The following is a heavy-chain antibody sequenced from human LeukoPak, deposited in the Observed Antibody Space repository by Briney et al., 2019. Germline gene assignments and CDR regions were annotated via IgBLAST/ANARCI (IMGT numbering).Heavy chain of an antibody. CDR3: ARTYYYDSSGYYFGS. J-gene: IGHJ5*02. D-gene: IGHD3-22*01. CDR2: IYYSGST. Sequence: SETLSLTFTVSGGSISSYYWSWIRQPPGKGLEWIGYIYYSGSTNYNPSLKSRVTISVDTSKNQFSLKLSSVTAADTAVYYCARTYYYDSSGYYFGSWGQGTLVTVSS. V-gene: IGHV4-59*01. CDR1: GGSISSYY.